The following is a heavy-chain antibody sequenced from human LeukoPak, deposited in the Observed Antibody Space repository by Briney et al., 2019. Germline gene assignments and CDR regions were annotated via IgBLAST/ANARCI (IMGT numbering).Heavy chain of an antibody. CDR2: ISAYNGNT. Sequence: ASVKVSCKASGYTFTSYGITWVRQAPGQGLEWMGWISAYNGNTNYVQKLQGRVTMTTDTSTSTAYMELRSLRSDDTAVYYCARGGGAAADYSYYYMDVWGKGTTVSVSS. J-gene: IGHJ6*03. CDR3: ARGGGAAADYSYYYMDV. D-gene: IGHD6-13*01. CDR1: GYTFTSYG. V-gene: IGHV1-18*01.